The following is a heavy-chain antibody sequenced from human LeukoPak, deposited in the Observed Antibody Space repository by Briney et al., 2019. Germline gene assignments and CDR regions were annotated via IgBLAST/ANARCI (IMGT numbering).Heavy chain of an antibody. V-gene: IGHV3-74*01. CDR2: NNDGSGT. CDR3: VRGGFGHAMDV. CDR1: GFTFSSYW. D-gene: IGHD3-10*01. J-gene: IGHJ6*02. Sequence: GGSLRLSCAASGFTFSSYWMHWVRQASGKGLVWVSVNNDGSGTNYADSVKGRSTISRDNAKNTLYLQMTSLGAEDTAVYYCVRGGFGHAMDVWGQGTTVTVSS.